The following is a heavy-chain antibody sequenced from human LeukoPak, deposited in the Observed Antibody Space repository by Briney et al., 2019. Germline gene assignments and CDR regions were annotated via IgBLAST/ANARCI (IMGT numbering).Heavy chain of an antibody. D-gene: IGHD3-22*01. J-gene: IGHJ3*02. CDR3: ARLKNSYDSSGYLVTDAFDI. Sequence: ASVKVSCKASGYTFTSYYMHWVRQAPGQGLEWMGIINPSGGSTSYAQKFQGRVTMTRDMSTSTVYMELSSLRSEDTAVYYCARLKNSYDSSGYLVTDAFDIWGQGTMVTVSS. CDR1: GYTFTSYY. CDR2: INPSGGST. V-gene: IGHV1-46*01.